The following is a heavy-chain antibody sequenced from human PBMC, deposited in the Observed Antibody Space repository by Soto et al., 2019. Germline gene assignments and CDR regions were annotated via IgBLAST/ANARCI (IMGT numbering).Heavy chain of an antibody. CDR3: ARADSRELPFQFDY. CDR2: ISSSSSYI. CDR1: GFTFSSYS. J-gene: IGHJ4*02. V-gene: IGHV3-21*01. D-gene: IGHD3-16*02. Sequence: PGGSLRLSCAASGFTFSSYSMNWVRQAPGKGLEWVSSISSSSSYIYYADSVKGRFTISRDNAKNSLYLQMNSLRAEDTAVYYCARADSRELPFQFDYWGQGTLVTVSS.